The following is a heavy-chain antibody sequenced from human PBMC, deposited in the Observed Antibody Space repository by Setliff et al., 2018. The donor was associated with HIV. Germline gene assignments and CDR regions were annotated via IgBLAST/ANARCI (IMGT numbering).Heavy chain of an antibody. D-gene: IGHD4-17*01. Sequence: GESLKISCKGSGNTFTGYWFGWVRQMPGKGLEWMGMIYPSDSKTRYSPSFQGQVTISVDKSSNTAYLQWSSLKASDTAIYYCARLAYGGSYFDHWGTERWSPSPQ. V-gene: IGHV5-51*01. CDR2: IYPSDSKT. CDR1: GNTFTGYW. CDR3: ARLAYGGSYFDH. J-gene: IGHJ4*01.